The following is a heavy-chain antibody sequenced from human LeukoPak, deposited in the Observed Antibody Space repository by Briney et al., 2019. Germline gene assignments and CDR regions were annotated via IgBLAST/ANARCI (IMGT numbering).Heavy chain of an antibody. CDR1: GFTFSSYG. CDR3: AREAFSEGDGGYVGY. J-gene: IGHJ4*02. D-gene: IGHD5-12*01. V-gene: IGHV3-21*01. Sequence: SGGSLRLSCAASGFTFSSYGMSWVRQAPGKGLEWVSAISSSNSYIFYADSVKGRFTISRDNSKNSLYLQMNSLRAEDTAVYYFAREAFSEGDGGYVGYWGQGSLVTVSS. CDR2: ISSSNSYI.